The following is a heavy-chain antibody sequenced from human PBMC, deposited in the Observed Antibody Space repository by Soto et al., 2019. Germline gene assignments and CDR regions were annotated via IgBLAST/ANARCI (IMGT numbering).Heavy chain of an antibody. Sequence: QVQLVQSGAEVKKPGASVKVSCKASGYTFTSYGISWVRQAPGQGLEWMGWISAYNGNTNYAQKLQGRVTMTTDTSTSTGYMELRGLGSADTAVYYCARGDSRWNYDYWGQGTLVTVSS. V-gene: IGHV1-18*01. CDR3: ARGDSRWNYDY. D-gene: IGHD2-15*01. CDR2: ISAYNGNT. CDR1: GYTFTSYG. J-gene: IGHJ4*02.